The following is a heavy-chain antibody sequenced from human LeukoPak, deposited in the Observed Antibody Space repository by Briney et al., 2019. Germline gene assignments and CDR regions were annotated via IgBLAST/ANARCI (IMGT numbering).Heavy chain of an antibody. CDR3: ARARYCTSTSCYIDY. Sequence: GGSPRLSCAASGFTFSSYAMSWVRQAPGKGLEWVSSISGSGSSTYYADSVKGRFSISRDNSKNTLYLQMNSLRAEDTALYYCARARYCTSTSCYIDYWGQGTLVTVSS. V-gene: IGHV3-23*01. CDR2: ISGSGSST. CDR1: GFTFSSYA. D-gene: IGHD2-2*02. J-gene: IGHJ4*02.